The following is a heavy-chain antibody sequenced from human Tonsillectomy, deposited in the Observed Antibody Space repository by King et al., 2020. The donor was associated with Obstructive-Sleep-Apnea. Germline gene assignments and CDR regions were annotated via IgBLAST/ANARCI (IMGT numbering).Heavy chain of an antibody. D-gene: IGHD1-1*01. Sequence: VQLVESGGGVVQPGRSLRLSCAASGFTFSNYGMHWVRQAPGKGLEWVAVISYDGSNKYYADSVKGRFTISRDNSKNTLYLQMNSLRAEDTAVYYCAKGNSWKNSYYSGMDVWSPGTTVTVSS. V-gene: IGHV3-30*18. J-gene: IGHJ6*02. CDR1: GFTFSNYG. CDR3: AKGNSWKNSYYSGMDV. CDR2: ISYDGSNK.